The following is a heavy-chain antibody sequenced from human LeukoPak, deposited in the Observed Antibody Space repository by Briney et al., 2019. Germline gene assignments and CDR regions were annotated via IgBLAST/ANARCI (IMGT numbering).Heavy chain of an antibody. Sequence: PGGSLRLSCAASGFTFSSYSMNWVRQAPGKGLEWVSSISSSSSYICYADSVKGRFTISRDNAKNSLYLQMNSLRAEDTAVYYCARERGYSSSSANYWGQGTLVTVSS. CDR2: ISSSSSYI. V-gene: IGHV3-21*01. D-gene: IGHD6-6*01. J-gene: IGHJ4*02. CDR3: ARERGYSSSSANY. CDR1: GFTFSSYS.